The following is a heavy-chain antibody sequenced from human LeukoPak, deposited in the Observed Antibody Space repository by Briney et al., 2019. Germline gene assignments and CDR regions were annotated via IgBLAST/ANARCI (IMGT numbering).Heavy chain of an antibody. CDR3: ARGGDCSGGSCYIPSVY. CDR1: GFTFSSYA. D-gene: IGHD2-15*01. J-gene: IGHJ4*02. Sequence: PGGSLRLSCAASGFTFSSYAMSWVRQAPGKGLEWVSAISGSGGSTYYADSVKGRFTISRDNSKNTLYLQMNSLRAEDTAVYYCARGGDCSGGSCYIPSVYWGQGTLVTVSS. V-gene: IGHV3-23*01. CDR2: ISGSGGST.